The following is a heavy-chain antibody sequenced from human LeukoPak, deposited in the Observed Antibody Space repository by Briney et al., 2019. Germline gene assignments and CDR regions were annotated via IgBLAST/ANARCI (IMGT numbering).Heavy chain of an antibody. V-gene: IGHV3-7*01. Sequence: GGSLRLSCAASGFTFSSYWMSWVRQAPGKGLEWVANIKQDGSEKYYVDSVKGRFTISRDNAKDSLYLQINSLSAEDTAVYYCARESYYYDSSGPGGYYYYMDVWGKGTTVTVSS. CDR3: ARESYYYDSSGPGGYYYYMDV. D-gene: IGHD3-22*01. CDR2: IKQDGSEK. CDR1: GFTFSSYW. J-gene: IGHJ6*03.